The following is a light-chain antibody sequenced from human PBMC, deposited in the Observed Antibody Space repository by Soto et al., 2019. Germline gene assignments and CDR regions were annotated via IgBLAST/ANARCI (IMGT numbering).Light chain of an antibody. CDR3: CSLTTSDTYV. J-gene: IGLJ1*01. Sequence: QAALAQPPCVSVYPGQSITISCTGTSSDIGHYDYVSWYQQHPGKAPKLMIYHVTHRPSGVSNRYSGSKSGKSASLTISGLQSDDEADYYCCSLTTSDTYVFGCGTKVTVL. CDR1: SSDIGHYDY. CDR2: HVT. V-gene: IGLV2-14*03.